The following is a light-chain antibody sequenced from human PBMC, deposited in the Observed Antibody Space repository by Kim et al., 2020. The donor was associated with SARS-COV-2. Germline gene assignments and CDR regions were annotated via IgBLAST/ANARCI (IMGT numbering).Light chain of an antibody. J-gene: IGLJ2*01. V-gene: IGLV3-19*01. CDR2: GKN. Sequence: SVALGQTVKITCRGDSLRNYYASWYQQKPGQAPILVFYGKNNRPSGIPHRFSGSSSRDTATLNITGTQAEDEADYYCNSRDSSGVVFGGGTKVTVL. CDR1: SLRNYY. CDR3: NSRDSSGVV.